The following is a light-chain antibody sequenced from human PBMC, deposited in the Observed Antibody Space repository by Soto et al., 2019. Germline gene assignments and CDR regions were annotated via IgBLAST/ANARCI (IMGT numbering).Light chain of an antibody. V-gene: IGLV2-14*01. J-gene: IGLJ1*01. CDR2: EVS. CDR1: NSDVGGSDY. CDR3: SSYTSSNTLEV. Sequence: QSALIQPASVSGSPGQSITISCTGTNSDVGGSDYVSWYQHHPHRAPKLLIYEVSYRPSGVSTRFSGSKSGNTASLTISGLQAEDEADYYCSSYTSSNTLEVFGFGTKVTV.